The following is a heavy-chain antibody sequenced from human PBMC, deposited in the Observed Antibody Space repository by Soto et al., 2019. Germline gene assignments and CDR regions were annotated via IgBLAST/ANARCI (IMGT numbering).Heavy chain of an antibody. CDR2: ISHDGSSK. CDR3: ARDEVDSILTYYPNFDY. Sequence: GGSLRLSCAASGFTLSTYAMHWVRQAPGKGLEWVAVISHDGSSKYYADSVKGRFTISRDNSKNTLYLQMNSLRAEDTAVYYFARDEVDSILTYYPNFDYWGQGILVTVSS. CDR1: GFTLSTYA. V-gene: IGHV3-30-3*01. J-gene: IGHJ4*02. D-gene: IGHD3-9*01.